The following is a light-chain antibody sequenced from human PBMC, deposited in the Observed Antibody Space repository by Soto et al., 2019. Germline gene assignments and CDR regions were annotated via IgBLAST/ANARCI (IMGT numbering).Light chain of an antibody. J-gene: IGKJ1*01. CDR2: SAS. V-gene: IGKV3-20*01. CDR3: QQYGTSPQT. CDR1: QSVSSY. Sequence: EIVLTQSPATLSLSPGERATLSCRASQSVSSYLAWYQQKPGQAPRLLIYSASTRATGIPARFSGSGSGTDFTLTISRLEPEDFAVYYCQQYGTSPQTFGQGTKVDIK.